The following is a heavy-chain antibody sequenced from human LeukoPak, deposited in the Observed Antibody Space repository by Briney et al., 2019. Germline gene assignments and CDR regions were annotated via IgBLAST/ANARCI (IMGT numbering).Heavy chain of an antibody. D-gene: IGHD1-1*01. CDR1: GFTFSNYG. J-gene: IGHJ5*02. Sequence: AGESLSLSCTASGFTFSNYGLHWVRQAPGKGLEWVALISTDGSNKNYADSVKGGFTIYRDDSKNTLYLQMTSLRVDDTAIYYCVRGNGNVGGRLDPWGQGAWVTVCS. CDR2: ISTDGSNK. V-gene: IGHV3-30*03. CDR3: VRGNGNVGGRLDP.